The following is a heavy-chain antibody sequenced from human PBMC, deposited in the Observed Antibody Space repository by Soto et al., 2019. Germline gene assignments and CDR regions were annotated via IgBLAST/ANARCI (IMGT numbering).Heavy chain of an antibody. CDR2: IYPGDSDT. V-gene: IGHV5-51*01. CDR3: ACTGYCSSTSCYGEDYYYYGMDV. J-gene: IGHJ6*01. Sequence: GGSQKVSCKGSGYCFTSYWMGWVRQIPGKGLEWMEIIYPGDSDTRYSPSCQGKVSIAADKSISTAYLQCSSLKVSDNAMYYCACTGYCSSTSCYGEDYYYYGMDVWGQVTTVTVSS. CDR1: GYCFTSYW. D-gene: IGHD2-2*01.